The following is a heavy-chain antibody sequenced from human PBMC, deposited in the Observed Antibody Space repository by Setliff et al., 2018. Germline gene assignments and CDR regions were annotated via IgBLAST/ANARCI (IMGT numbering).Heavy chain of an antibody. J-gene: IGHJ5*02. Sequence: GASVKVSCKASGGTFRTDGFNWVRQAPGQGLEWMGRIIPVFGTAKYVQKFQGRVTISADESARTAYIEMTSLTFEDTAVYYCARDVFDFRTGQGGPWGQGTRVTVSS. CDR2: IIPVFGTA. CDR3: ARDVFDFRTGQGGP. V-gene: IGHV1-69*13. D-gene: IGHD3-3*01. CDR1: GGTFRTDG.